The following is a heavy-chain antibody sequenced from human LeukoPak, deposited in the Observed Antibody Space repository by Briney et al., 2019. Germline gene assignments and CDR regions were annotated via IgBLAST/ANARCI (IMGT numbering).Heavy chain of an antibody. J-gene: IGHJ4*02. CDR1: GGSISSGDYY. V-gene: IGHV4-30-4*01. Sequence: SETLSLTCTVSGGSISSGDYYWSWIRQPPGKGLEWIGYIYYSGSTYYNPSLKSRVTISVDTSKNQFSLKLSSVTAPDTAVYYCARENTYYDILTGYPTQYYFDYWGQGTLVTVSS. CDR2: IYYSGST. D-gene: IGHD3-9*01. CDR3: ARENTYYDILTGYPTQYYFDY.